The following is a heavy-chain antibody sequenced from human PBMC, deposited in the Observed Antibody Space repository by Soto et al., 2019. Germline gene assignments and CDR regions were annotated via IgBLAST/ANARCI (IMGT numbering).Heavy chain of an antibody. J-gene: IGHJ4*02. CDR3: ARQNGYSGYDCFDY. CDR2: IYYSGST. D-gene: IGHD5-12*01. CDR1: GGSISSSSYY. Sequence: QLQLQESGPGLVKPSETLSLTCTVSGGSISSSSYYWGWIRQPPGKGLEWIGSIYYSGSTYYNPSLKSRVTISVDTSKNQFSLKLSSVTAADTAVYYCARQNGYSGYDCFDYWGQGTLVTVSS. V-gene: IGHV4-39*01.